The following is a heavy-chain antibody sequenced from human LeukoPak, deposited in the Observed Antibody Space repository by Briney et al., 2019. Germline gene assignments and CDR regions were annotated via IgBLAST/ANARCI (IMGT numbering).Heavy chain of an antibody. CDR2: ISSSSSYI. V-gene: IGHV3-21*01. J-gene: IGHJ3*02. D-gene: IGHD6-6*01. Sequence: GGSLRLSCAASGFTFSSYSMNWVRQAPGKGLEWVSSISSSSSYIYYADSVKGRFTISRDNAKNSLYLQMNRLRVEDTAVYYCARFPYSSSSDGGAWNAFDIWGQGTMVTVSS. CDR3: ARFPYSSSSDGGAWNAFDI. CDR1: GFTFSSYS.